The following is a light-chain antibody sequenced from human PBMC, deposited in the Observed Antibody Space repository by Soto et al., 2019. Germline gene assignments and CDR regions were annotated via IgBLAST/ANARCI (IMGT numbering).Light chain of an antibody. J-gene: IGLJ2*01. CDR3: QAWDSSTGVV. V-gene: IGLV3-1*01. CDR2: QDS. CDR1: KLGDKY. Sequence: SYELTQPPSVSVSPGQTASITCSGDKLGDKYACWYRQKPGQSPVLVIYQDSKRPSGIPERFSGSNSGNTATLTISGTQAMDEADYYCQAWDSSTGVVFGGGTQLTVL.